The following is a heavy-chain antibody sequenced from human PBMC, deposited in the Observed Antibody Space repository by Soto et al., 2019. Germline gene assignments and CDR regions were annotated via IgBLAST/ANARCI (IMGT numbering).Heavy chain of an antibody. D-gene: IGHD6-13*01. Sequence: SETLSLTCTVSGGSISSGGYYWSWIRQHPGKGLEWIGYIYYSGSTYYNPSLKSRVTISVDTSKNQFSLKLSSVTAADTAVYYCAGYSSRMNDAFDIWGQGTMVT. CDR1: GGSISSGGYY. J-gene: IGHJ3*02. V-gene: IGHV4-31*03. CDR3: AGYSSRMNDAFDI. CDR2: IYYSGST.